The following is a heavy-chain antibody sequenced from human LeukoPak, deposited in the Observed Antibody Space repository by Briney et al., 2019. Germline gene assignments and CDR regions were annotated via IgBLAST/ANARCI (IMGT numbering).Heavy chain of an antibody. J-gene: IGHJ4*02. V-gene: IGHV3-15*01. D-gene: IGHD3-22*01. CDR2: IKSKTDGGTT. CDR3: TTPGGIYYDSSGFYY. CDR1: GFAFSNAW. Sequence: GGSLRLSCAASGFAFSNAWMSWVRQAPGKGLEWVGRIKSKTDGGTTDYAAPVKGRFTISRDDSKNTLYLQMNSLKTEDTAVYYCTTPGGIYYDSSGFYYGGQGTLVTVSS.